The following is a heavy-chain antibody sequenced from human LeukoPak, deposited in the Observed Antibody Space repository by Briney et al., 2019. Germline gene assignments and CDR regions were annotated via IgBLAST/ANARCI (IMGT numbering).Heavy chain of an antibody. CDR1: GYTFTSYA. Sequence: GASVKVSCKASGYTFTSYAISWVRQAPGQGLEWMGWISAYNGNTNYAQKLQGRVTMTTDTSTSTAYMELRSLRSDDTAVYYCARVGRRGFYSSSSYYFDYWGQGTLVTVSS. CDR3: ARVGRRGFYSSSSYYFDY. V-gene: IGHV1-18*01. CDR2: ISAYNGNT. J-gene: IGHJ4*02. D-gene: IGHD6-6*01.